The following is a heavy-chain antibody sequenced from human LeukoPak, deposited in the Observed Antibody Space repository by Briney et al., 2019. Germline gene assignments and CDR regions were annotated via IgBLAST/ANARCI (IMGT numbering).Heavy chain of an antibody. D-gene: IGHD2-15*01. CDR1: LGTFSSYA. V-gene: IGHV1-69*13. CDR2: IIPIFGTA. Sequence: SVNVSCKASLGTFSSYAISWVRQAPGQELEWMGGIIPIFGTANYAQKFQGRVTITADESTSTAYMELSSLRSEDTAVYYCARVGYCSGGSCYGRGAFDIWGQGTMVTVSS. J-gene: IGHJ3*02. CDR3: ARVGYCSGGSCYGRGAFDI.